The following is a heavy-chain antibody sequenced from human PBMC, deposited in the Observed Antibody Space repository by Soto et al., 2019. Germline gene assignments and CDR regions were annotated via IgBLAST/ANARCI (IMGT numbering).Heavy chain of an antibody. CDR3: AKLYFDWLLWVPPIDY. CDR1: GFTFSSYA. Sequence: GGSLRLSCAASGFTFSSYAMSWVRQAPGKGLEWVSAISGSGGSTYYADSVKGRFTISRDNSKNTLYLQMNSLRAEDTAVYYCAKLYFDWLLWVPPIDYWGQGTLVTVSS. V-gene: IGHV3-23*01. CDR2: ISGSGGST. D-gene: IGHD3-9*01. J-gene: IGHJ4*02.